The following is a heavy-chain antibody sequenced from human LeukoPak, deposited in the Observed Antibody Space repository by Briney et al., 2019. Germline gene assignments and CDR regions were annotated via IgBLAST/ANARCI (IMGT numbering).Heavy chain of an antibody. V-gene: IGHV4-59*11. Sequence: SETLSLTCTVSGGSISSHYWSWIRRPPGKGLEWIGYIYYSGSTNYNPSLKSRVTISVDTSKNQFSLKLSSVTAADTAVYYCARGAGVGYNRTYFDYWGQGTLVTVSS. CDR1: GGSISSHY. CDR2: IYYSGST. D-gene: IGHD5-24*01. CDR3: ARGAGVGYNRTYFDY. J-gene: IGHJ4*02.